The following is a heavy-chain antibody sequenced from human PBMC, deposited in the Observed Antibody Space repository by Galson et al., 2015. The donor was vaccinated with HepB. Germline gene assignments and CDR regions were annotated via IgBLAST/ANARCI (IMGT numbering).Heavy chain of an antibody. D-gene: IGHD5-18*01. CDR2: VDYSGST. CDR3: ARDTFRADSYGHAYYFDY. Sequence: LSLTCTVSGGSINRGGYYWSWVRQPPGKGLEWIGFVDYSGSTSYNPSLKSRIVISVDTSKNQFSLKLNSVTAADTAVYYCARDTFRADSYGHAYYFDYWGQGTLVTVSS. J-gene: IGHJ4*02. V-gene: IGHV4-30-4*01. CDR1: GGSINRGGYY.